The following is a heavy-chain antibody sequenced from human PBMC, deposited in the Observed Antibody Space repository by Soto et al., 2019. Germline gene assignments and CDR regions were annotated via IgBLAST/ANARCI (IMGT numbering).Heavy chain of an antibody. J-gene: IGHJ4*02. Sequence: GGSLRLSCAASGFTFSRHGMHWVRQAPGKGLEWVADIWYDGSKQYYAGSVKGRVTISRDNSQSTLYLQMNSLRAEDTAVYYCARDFSYGSLDFDSRGQGTLVTVSS. CDR1: GFTFSRHG. CDR3: ARDFSYGSLDFDS. D-gene: IGHD5-18*01. V-gene: IGHV3-33*01. CDR2: IWYDGSKQ.